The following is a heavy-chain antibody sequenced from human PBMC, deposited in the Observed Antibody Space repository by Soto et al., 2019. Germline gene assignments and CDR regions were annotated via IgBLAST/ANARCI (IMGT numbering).Heavy chain of an antibody. V-gene: IGHV1-24*01. Sequence: EASVKVSCKVSGYTLTELSMHWVRQAPGKGLEWMGGFDSEDGETIYAQKFQGRVTMTEDTSTDTAYMELSSLRSEDTAVYYCATVSRYCSGGSCFTINWFDPWGQGTLVTVSS. CDR1: GYTLTELS. CDR3: ATVSRYCSGGSCFTINWFDP. J-gene: IGHJ5*02. D-gene: IGHD2-15*01. CDR2: FDSEDGET.